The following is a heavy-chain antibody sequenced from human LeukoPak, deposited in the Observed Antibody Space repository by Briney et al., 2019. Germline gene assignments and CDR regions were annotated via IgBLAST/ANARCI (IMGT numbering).Heavy chain of an antibody. D-gene: IGHD2-2*01. CDR2: ISYDGSNK. J-gene: IGHJ6*03. V-gene: IGHV3-30-3*01. CDR1: GFTFSSYA. Sequence: PGRSLRLSCAASGFTFSSYAMHWVRQAPGKGLEWVAVISYDGSNKYYADSVKGRFTISRDNSKNTLYLQMNSLRAEDTAVYYCARDCDQLLWGDYYYYMDVWGKGTTVTVSS. CDR3: ARDCDQLLWGDYYYYMDV.